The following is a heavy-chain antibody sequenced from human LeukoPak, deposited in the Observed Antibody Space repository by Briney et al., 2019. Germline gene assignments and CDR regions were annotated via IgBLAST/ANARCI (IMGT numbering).Heavy chain of an antibody. J-gene: IGHJ4*02. CDR1: GYTFSNYG. CDR2: ISAHNGYT. CDR3: ARGLPYDSSGYYFDGFDH. D-gene: IGHD3-22*01. V-gene: IGHV1-18*01. Sequence: ASVKVSCKASGYTFSNYGINWVRQAPGQGPEWVGWISAHNGYTNYAQKLQGRASMTTDTSTSTAYMELRSLRSVDTAVYYCARGLPYDSSGYYFDGFDHWGQGTLVTVSS.